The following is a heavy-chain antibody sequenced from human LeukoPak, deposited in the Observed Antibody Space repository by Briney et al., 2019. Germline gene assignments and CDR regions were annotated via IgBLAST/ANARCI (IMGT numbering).Heavy chain of an antibody. V-gene: IGHV4-30-2*05. D-gene: IGHD5-12*01. CDR1: GGSISSGGYY. CDR3: ARGGGSYSGYDTTFDY. J-gene: IGHJ4*02. Sequence: PSETLSLTCTVSGGSISSGGYYWSWIRQPPGKGLEWIGYIYHSGSTNYNPSLKSRVTISVDKSKNQFSLKLSSVTAADTAVYYCARGGGSYSGYDTTFDYWGQGTLVTVSS. CDR2: IYHSGST.